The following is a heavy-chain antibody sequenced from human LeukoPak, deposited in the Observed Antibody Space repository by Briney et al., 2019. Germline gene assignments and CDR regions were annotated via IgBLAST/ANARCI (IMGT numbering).Heavy chain of an antibody. J-gene: IGHJ3*02. CDR1: GFTFDDFG. CDR3: ARETRLLSAFDI. D-gene: IGHD3-16*01. V-gene: IGHV3-20*04. Sequence: GGSLRLSCAASGFTFDDFGMSWVRQAPGKGLEWVSGINWNGASTGYADSVKGRFTISRDNAKNSLYLQMNSLRAEDTAVYYCARETRLLSAFDIWGQGTMVTVSS. CDR2: INWNGAST.